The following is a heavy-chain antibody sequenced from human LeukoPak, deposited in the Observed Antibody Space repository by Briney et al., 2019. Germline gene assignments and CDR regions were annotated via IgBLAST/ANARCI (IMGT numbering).Heavy chain of an antibody. CDR3: AKAPQQWLECFDY. J-gene: IGHJ4*02. CDR2: ISGSGEST. CDR1: GFTFSSYA. Sequence: PGGSLRLSCAASGFTFSSYAMSWVRQAPGKGLEWVSGISGSGESTYYADSVKGRFTISRDNSKNTLYLQMNSLRAEDTAVYYCAKAPQQWLECFDYWGRGTLVTVSS. D-gene: IGHD6-19*01. V-gene: IGHV3-23*01.